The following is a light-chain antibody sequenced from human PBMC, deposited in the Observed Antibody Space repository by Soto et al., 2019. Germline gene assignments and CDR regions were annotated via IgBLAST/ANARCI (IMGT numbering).Light chain of an antibody. CDR1: SSDVGSYNF. J-gene: IGLJ2*01. V-gene: IGLV2-14*01. CDR3: SSYTGFSTDIL. Sequence: QSALTQPASVSGSPGQSITISCTGTSSDVGSYNFVSWYQHHAGTAPKLIIYQVTNRPSGVSDRFSAYKSGDTASLTISGLQAEDEAIYYCSSYTGFSTDILFGGGTQLTVL. CDR2: QVT.